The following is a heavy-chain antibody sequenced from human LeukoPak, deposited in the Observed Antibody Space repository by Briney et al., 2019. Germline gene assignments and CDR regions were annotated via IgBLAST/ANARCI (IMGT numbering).Heavy chain of an antibody. D-gene: IGHD5-12*01. Sequence: ASVKVSCKASGYTFTSYGISWVRQAPGQGLEWMGWVNPNSGATNYAQKFQGRVTMTTDTSISTAYMDLSRLRSDDTAVYYCARVAGGYVYYFDCWGQGTLVTVSS. J-gene: IGHJ4*02. CDR1: GYTFTSYG. CDR3: ARVAGGYVYYFDC. CDR2: VNPNSGAT. V-gene: IGHV1-2*02.